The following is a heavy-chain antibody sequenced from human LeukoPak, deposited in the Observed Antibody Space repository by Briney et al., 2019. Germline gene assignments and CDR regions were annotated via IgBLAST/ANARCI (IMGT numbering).Heavy chain of an antibody. CDR3: ARDYTATGAMDV. Sequence: QPGGSLRLSCAASGFTFSAYYMSWVRQAPGKGLQWLANIKQDGTVQHYVDSVKGRFTISRDNAKNSLFLQMNSLRAEDTALYYCARDYTATGAMDVWGQGTTVTVS. CDR1: GFTFSAYY. D-gene: IGHD2-21*02. J-gene: IGHJ6*02. V-gene: IGHV3-7*01. CDR2: IKQDGTVQ.